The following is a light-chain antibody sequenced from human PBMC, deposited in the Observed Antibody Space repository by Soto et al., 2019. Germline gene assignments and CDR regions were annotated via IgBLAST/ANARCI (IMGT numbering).Light chain of an antibody. CDR1: QSISSY. CDR3: QQTYIPPPT. CDR2: DAV. V-gene: IGKV1-39*01. J-gene: IGKJ1*01. Sequence: DIQMTQSPSSLAASIGDRVTITCRASQSISSYLNWYQHKPGTAPKVLIYDAVNLQSVVPSRFSGSGSGTDFTLTISSLQVEDFGTYYCQQTYIPPPTFGQGTKVEIK.